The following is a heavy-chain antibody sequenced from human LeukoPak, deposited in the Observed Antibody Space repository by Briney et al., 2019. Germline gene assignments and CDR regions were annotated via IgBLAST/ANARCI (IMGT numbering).Heavy chain of an antibody. Sequence: SETLSLTCTVSGGSISSSSYYWGWIRQPPGKGLQWIGTIYYSGSTYYNPSLKSRVTISVDTSKNQFSLKLSSVTAADTAVYYCARERETTMIVVASLYYYYYMDVWGKGTTVTVSS. J-gene: IGHJ6*03. CDR2: IYYSGST. V-gene: IGHV4-39*07. CDR3: ARERETTMIVVASLYYYYYMDV. D-gene: IGHD3-22*01. CDR1: GGSISSSSYY.